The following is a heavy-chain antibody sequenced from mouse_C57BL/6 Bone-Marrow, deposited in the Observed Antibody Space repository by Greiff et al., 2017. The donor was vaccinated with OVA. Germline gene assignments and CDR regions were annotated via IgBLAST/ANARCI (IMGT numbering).Heavy chain of an antibody. CDR3: ARLRSLYYFDY. Sequence: QVQLQQSGAELARPGASVKLSCKASGYTFTSYGISWVKQRTGQGLEWIGEIYPRSGNTYYNEKFKGKATLTADKSSSTAHMELRSLTSEDSAVYFCARLRSLYYFDYWGQGTTLTVSS. CDR1: GYTFTSYG. CDR2: IYPRSGNT. D-gene: IGHD6-2*01. V-gene: IGHV1-81*01. J-gene: IGHJ2*01.